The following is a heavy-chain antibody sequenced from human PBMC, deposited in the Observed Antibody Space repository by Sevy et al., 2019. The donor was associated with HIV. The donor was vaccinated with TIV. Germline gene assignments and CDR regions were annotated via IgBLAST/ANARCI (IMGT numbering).Heavy chain of an antibody. CDR2: IIPIFGTA. D-gene: IGHD2-15*01. J-gene: IGHJ6*03. CDR1: GGTFSSYA. Sequence: ASVKVSCKASGGTFSSYAISWVRQAPGQGLEWMGGIIPIFGTANYAQKFQGRVTITVDESTSTAYMRLSSLRYEDTAVYYCAGGRRYCSGGSCYYYYYYMDVWGKGTTVTVSS. V-gene: IGHV1-69*13. CDR3: AGGRRYCSGGSCYYYYYYMDV.